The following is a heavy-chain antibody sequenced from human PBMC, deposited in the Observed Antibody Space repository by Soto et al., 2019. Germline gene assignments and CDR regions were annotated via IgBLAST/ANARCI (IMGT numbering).Heavy chain of an antibody. CDR1: GYTFTSYG. J-gene: IGHJ4*02. V-gene: IGHV1-18*01. CDR3: ARDRGGGYCSGGSCPNRFDY. Sequence: QVPLVQSGAEVKKPGASVKVSCKASGYTFTSYGMSWVRQAAGQGLEWMGWISAYNGNTNYAQKLQGRVTMTTDPATSTDYMELRSLRSDDTAVYYCARDRGGGYCSGGSCPNRFDYWGQGTLVTVSS. D-gene: IGHD2-15*01. CDR2: ISAYNGNT.